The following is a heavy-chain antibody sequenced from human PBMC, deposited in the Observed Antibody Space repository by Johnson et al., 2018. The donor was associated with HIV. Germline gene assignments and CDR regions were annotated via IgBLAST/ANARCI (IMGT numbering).Heavy chain of an antibody. D-gene: IGHD3-16*01. CDR1: GFSFSYYA. Sequence: QVQLVESGGGVVQPGRSLRLSCAASGFSFSYYAMHWVRQAPGKGLEWVAVISYDGINKYYAQSVKGRFTISRDNSKKTLYLQMNSLRAEDTAVYYCARDPSRLRQSDIWGQGTMVTVSS. CDR3: ARDPSRLRQSDI. V-gene: IGHV3-30-3*01. J-gene: IGHJ3*02. CDR2: ISYDGINK.